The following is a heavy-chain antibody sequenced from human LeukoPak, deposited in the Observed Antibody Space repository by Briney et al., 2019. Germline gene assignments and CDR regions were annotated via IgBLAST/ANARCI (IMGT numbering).Heavy chain of an antibody. CDR3: ARDGAYPYSDYGNLNPGVSRALANYYYYYMDV. CDR1: GGTFSSYA. J-gene: IGHJ6*03. CDR2: IIPIFGTA. Sequence: SVKVSCKASGGTFSSYAISWVRQAPGQGLEWMGGIIPIFGTANYAQKFQGRVTITTDESTSTAYMELSSLRSEDTAVYYCARDGAYPYSDYGNLNPGVSRALANYYYYYMDVWGKGTTVTVSS. D-gene: IGHD4-17*01. V-gene: IGHV1-69*05.